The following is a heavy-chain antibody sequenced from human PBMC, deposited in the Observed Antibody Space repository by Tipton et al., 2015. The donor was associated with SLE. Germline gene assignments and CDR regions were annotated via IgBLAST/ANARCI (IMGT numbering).Heavy chain of an antibody. CDR3: ARGGLTYGYYYYMDV. D-gene: IGHD2-21*02. CDR2: INHSGST. Sequence: TLSLTCTVSGGSISSDYWSWIRQPPGKGLEWIGEINHSGSTNYNPSLKSRVTISVDTSKNQFSLKLSSVTAADTAVYYCARGGLTYGYYYYMDVWGKGATVTVSS. V-gene: IGHV4-34*01. CDR1: GGSISSDY. J-gene: IGHJ6*03.